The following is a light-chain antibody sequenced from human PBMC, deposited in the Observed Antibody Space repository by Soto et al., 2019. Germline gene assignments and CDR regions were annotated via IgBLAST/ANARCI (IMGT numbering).Light chain of an antibody. V-gene: IGLV2-14*01. J-gene: IGLJ1*01. Sequence: QSALTQPASVSGSPGQSITVSCTGTSSDVGGYNYVSWYQQHPGKAPKLMIYDVSNRPSGVSNRFSGSKSGNTASLTISGLRAEDEVDYYCSSYTSSGTLVFGTGTKVTVL. CDR2: DVS. CDR3: SSYTSSGTLV. CDR1: SSDVGGYNY.